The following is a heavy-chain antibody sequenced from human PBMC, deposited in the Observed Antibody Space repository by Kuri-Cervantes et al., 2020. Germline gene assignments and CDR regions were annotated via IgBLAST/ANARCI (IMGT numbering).Heavy chain of an antibody. Sequence: GESLKISCKGSGYSFTSYWIGWVRQMPGKGLEWMGIIYSGDSDTRYSPSFQGQVTISADKSISTAYLQWSSLKASDNAMYYCSRARGVIFSLNLFDPWGQGTLVTVSS. J-gene: IGHJ5*02. CDR3: SRARGVIFSLNLFDP. CDR2: IYSGDSDT. CDR1: GYSFTSYW. D-gene: IGHD3-10*01. V-gene: IGHV5-51*01.